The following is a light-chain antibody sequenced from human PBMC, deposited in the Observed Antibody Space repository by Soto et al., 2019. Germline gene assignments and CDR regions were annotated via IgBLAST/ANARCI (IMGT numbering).Light chain of an antibody. V-gene: IGLV2-14*01. CDR3: SSYTTSNTRQIV. J-gene: IGLJ1*01. CDR2: DVS. Sequence: QSVLTQPASVSGSPGQSITISCTGTNSDVDGYNYVSWYQQHSGKAPKFMIYDVSNRPSGVSNRFSRSKSGTTASLTLSRLLVEDEADYYCSSYTTSNTRQIVFGTGTKVTVL. CDR1: NSDVDGYNY.